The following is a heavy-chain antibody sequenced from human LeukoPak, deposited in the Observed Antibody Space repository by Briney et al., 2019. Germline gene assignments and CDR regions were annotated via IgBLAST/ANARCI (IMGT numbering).Heavy chain of an antibody. V-gene: IGHV4-61*02. Sequence: SQTLSPTCTVSGGSISSGPYYWNWIRQPAGKGLEWIGRISSRYSTLYNPSLKSRLTLSIDTSNNQFSLRLSSVTAADTAVYYCARESLTWLQSRTSWFDPWGQGTLVTVSS. J-gene: IGHJ5*02. CDR2: ISSRYST. D-gene: IGHD5-24*01. CDR1: GGSISSGPYY. CDR3: ARESLTWLQSRTSWFDP.